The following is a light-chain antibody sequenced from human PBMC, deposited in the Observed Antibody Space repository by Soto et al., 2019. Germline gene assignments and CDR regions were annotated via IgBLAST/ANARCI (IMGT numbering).Light chain of an antibody. CDR2: GAS. CDR3: QQSYSTSWT. CDR1: QSVSSN. J-gene: IGKJ1*01. V-gene: IGKV3-15*01. Sequence: EIVLTQSPATLSLSPVERATLFCRASQSVSSNLAWYQQKPGQAPRLLIYGASTRATGIPARFSGSGSGTDFTLTISSLQPEDFATYYCQQSYSTSWTFGQGTKVDIK.